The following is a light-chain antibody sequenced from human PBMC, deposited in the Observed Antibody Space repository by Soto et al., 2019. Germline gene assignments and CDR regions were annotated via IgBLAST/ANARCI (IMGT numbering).Light chain of an antibody. CDR3: CSYAGSRV. J-gene: IGLJ3*02. V-gene: IGLV2-23*01. CDR1: SSDVGSYNL. Sequence: QSALTQPASVSGSPRQSITISCTGTSSDVGSYNLVSRYQQHPGKAPKLMIYEGSKRPSGVSNRFSGSKSGNTASLTISGLQAEDEADYYCCSYAGSRVFGGGTKLTVL. CDR2: EGS.